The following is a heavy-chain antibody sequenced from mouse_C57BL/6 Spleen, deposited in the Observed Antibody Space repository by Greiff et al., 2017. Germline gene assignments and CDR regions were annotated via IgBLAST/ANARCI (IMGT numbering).Heavy chain of an antibody. J-gene: IGHJ2*01. Sequence: QVQLQQPGAELVKPGASVKLSCKASGYTFTSYWMHWVKQRPGKGLEWIGRIYPGDGDTNYNGKFKGKATLTADKSSSTAYMQLSSLTSEDSAVYFCARGFYYGSSYDYWGQGTTLTVSS. CDR1: GYTFTSYW. V-gene: IGHV1-82*01. D-gene: IGHD1-1*01. CDR2: IYPGDGDT. CDR3: ARGFYYGSSYDY.